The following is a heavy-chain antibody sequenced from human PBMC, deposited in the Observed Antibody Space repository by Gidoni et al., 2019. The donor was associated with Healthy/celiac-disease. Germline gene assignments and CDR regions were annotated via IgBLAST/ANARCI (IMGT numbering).Heavy chain of an antibody. D-gene: IGHD3-3*01. V-gene: IGHV4-39*07. CDR2: IYYSGST. CDR3: ARGGFDFWSGPPPNWFDP. J-gene: IGHJ5*02. CDR1: GGSISSSSYY. Sequence: QLQLQESGPGLVKPSETLSLTCTVSGGSISSSSYYWGWIRQPPGKGLEWIGSIYYSGSTYYNPSLKSRVTISVDTSKNQFSLKLSSVTAADTAVYYCARGGFDFWSGPPPNWFDPWGQGTLVTVSS.